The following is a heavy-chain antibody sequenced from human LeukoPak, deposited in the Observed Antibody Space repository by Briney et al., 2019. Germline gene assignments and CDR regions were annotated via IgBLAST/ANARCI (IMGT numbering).Heavy chain of an antibody. J-gene: IGHJ4*02. Sequence: SETLSLTCTVSGGSISSYYWSWIRQPPGKGLEWIGYIYYSGSTNYNPSLKSRVTISVDTSKNQFSLKLSSVTAADTAVYYCARGLGYCSGGSCYSHFDYWGQGTLVTVSS. V-gene: IGHV4-59*01. CDR3: ARGLGYCSGGSCYSHFDY. D-gene: IGHD2-15*01. CDR1: GGSISSYY. CDR2: IYYSGST.